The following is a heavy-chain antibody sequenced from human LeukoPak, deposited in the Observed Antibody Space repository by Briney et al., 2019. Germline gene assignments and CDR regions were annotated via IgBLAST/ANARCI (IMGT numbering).Heavy chain of an antibody. CDR1: GGSISSYY. V-gene: IGHV4-4*09. CDR3: ASYSSSWYGVY. D-gene: IGHD6-13*01. J-gene: IGHJ4*02. CDR2: IYTSGST. Sequence: PSETLSLTCTVSGGSISSYYWSWIRQPPGKGLEWIGYIYTSGSTNYNPSLKSQVTISVDTSKNQFSLKLSSVTAADTAVYYCASYSSSWYGVYWGQGTLVTVSS.